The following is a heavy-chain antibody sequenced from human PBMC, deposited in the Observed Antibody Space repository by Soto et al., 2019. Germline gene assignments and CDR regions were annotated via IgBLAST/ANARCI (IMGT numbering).Heavy chain of an antibody. J-gene: IGHJ4*02. CDR1: GGSFSGYY. CDR2: INHSGRT. Sequence: SETLSLTCAVYGGSFSGYYWSWIRQPPGKGLEWIGEINHSGRTNYNPSLKSRVTISVDTSKNQFSLNLTSVTAADTAVFYCARGPSYSNLDFDYWGQGTLVTAPQ. D-gene: IGHD4-4*01. V-gene: IGHV4-34*01. CDR3: ARGPSYSNLDFDY.